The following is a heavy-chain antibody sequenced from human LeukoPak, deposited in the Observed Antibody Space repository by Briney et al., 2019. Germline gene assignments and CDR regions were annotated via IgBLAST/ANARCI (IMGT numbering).Heavy chain of an antibody. Sequence: SETLSLTCTVSGGSIRGYYWSWIRQPPGKGLEWIGYIYYSGSTNYNPSLKSRVTISVDTSKNQFSLKLSAVTAADTAVYYCARRRTVSTTGRFDPWGQGILVTVSS. J-gene: IGHJ5*02. D-gene: IGHD5/OR15-5a*01. V-gene: IGHV4-59*08. CDR3: ARRRTVSTTGRFDP. CDR1: GGSIRGYY. CDR2: IYYSGST.